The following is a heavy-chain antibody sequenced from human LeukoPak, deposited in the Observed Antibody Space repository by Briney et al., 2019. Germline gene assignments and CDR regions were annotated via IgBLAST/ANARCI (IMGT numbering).Heavy chain of an antibody. D-gene: IGHD6-19*01. CDR2: INHSGST. V-gene: IGHV4-34*01. CDR3: ARAPPKPTQWLVRGAFDI. CDR1: GGSFSGYY. J-gene: IGHJ3*02. Sequence: SETLSLTCAVYGGSFSGYYWSWIRQPPGKGLEWIGEINHSGSTNYNPSLKSRVTISVDTSKNQSSLKLSSVTAADTAVYYCARAPPKPTQWLVRGAFDIWGQGTMVTVSS.